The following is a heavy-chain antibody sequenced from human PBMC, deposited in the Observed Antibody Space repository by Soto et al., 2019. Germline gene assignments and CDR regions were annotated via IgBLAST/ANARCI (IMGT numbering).Heavy chain of an antibody. V-gene: IGHV4-34*01. CDR2: INHSGST. Sequence: QVQLQQWGAGLLKPSETLSLTCAVYGGSFSGYYWSWIRQPPGKGLEWIGEINHSGSTNYNPSLKSRVTLSVGTSKSQFSPNLSSVTAANTGVYYCARGQRRSSLPDYWGQGTLVTVSS. D-gene: IGHD2-15*01. CDR1: GGSFSGYY. J-gene: IGHJ4*02. CDR3: ARGQRRSSLPDY.